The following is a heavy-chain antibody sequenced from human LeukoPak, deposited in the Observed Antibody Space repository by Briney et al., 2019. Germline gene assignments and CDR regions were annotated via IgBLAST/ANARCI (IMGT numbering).Heavy chain of an antibody. CDR2: INHSGST. Sequence: PSETLSLTCAVYGGSFSGYYWSWIRQPPGKGLEWIGEINHSGSTNYNPSLKSRVTMSVDTSKNQFSLKLSSVTAADTAVYYCARVGVVPAPYYYYGMDVWGQGTTVTVSS. D-gene: IGHD2-2*01. CDR1: GGSFSGYY. CDR3: ARVGVVPAPYYYYGMDV. J-gene: IGHJ6*02. V-gene: IGHV4-34*01.